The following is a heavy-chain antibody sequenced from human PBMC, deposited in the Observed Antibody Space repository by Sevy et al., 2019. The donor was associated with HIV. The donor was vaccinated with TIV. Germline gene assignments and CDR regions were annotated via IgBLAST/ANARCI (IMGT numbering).Heavy chain of an antibody. Sequence: GGSLRLSCAASGFTFSGSAMHWVRQASGKGLEWVGRISSKANSYATAYAASVKGRFTISRDDSKNTAYLQMNSLKTEDTAVYYCTRLSGQYSSSSRGMDVWGQGTTVTVSS. D-gene: IGHD6-6*01. V-gene: IGHV3-73*01. J-gene: IGHJ6*02. CDR2: ISSKANSYAT. CDR3: TRLSGQYSSSSRGMDV. CDR1: GFTFSGSA.